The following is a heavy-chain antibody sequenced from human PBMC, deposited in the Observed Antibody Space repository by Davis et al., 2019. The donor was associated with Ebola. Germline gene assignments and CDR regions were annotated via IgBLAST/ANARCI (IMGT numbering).Heavy chain of an antibody. Sequence: GGSLRLSCAASGFTFSDYYMNWIRQAPGKGLEWISYISTSGSTKYYADSVKGRFTISRDNAKKSLYLQMNSLRADDTAVYYCASEPSITATGPLGRPFDYWGQGTLVTVPS. V-gene: IGHV3-11*01. D-gene: IGHD6-13*01. CDR3: ASEPSITATGPLGRPFDY. J-gene: IGHJ4*02. CDR2: ISTSGSTK. CDR1: GFTFSDYY.